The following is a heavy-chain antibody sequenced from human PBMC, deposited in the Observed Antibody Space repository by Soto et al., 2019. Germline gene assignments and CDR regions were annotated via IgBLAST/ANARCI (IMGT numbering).Heavy chain of an antibody. CDR1: GFTFSSYW. V-gene: IGHV3-7*01. Sequence: GGSLRLSCAASGFTFSSYWMSWVRQAPGKGLEWVANIKQDGSEKYYVDSVKGRFTISRDNAKNSLYLQMNSLRAEDTAVYYCARDLASTYYDFWSANWFDPWGQGTLVTVSS. CDR2: IKQDGSEK. D-gene: IGHD3-3*01. J-gene: IGHJ5*02. CDR3: ARDLASTYYDFWSANWFDP.